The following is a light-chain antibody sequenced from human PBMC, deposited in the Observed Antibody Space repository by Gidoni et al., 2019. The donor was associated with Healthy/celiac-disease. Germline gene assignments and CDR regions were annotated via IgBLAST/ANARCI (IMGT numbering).Light chain of an antibody. Sequence: QLVLTQSPSASASLGASVKLTCTLSSGHRSYTIAWHQQQPEKGPRYLMKLNSDGSHSKGDGIPVRFSGSSSGAERYLTISSLQSEDEAEYYCQTWGTGIQVFGGGTKLTVL. V-gene: IGLV4-69*01. CDR2: LNSDGSH. CDR1: SGHRSYT. CDR3: QTWGTGIQV. J-gene: IGLJ3*02.